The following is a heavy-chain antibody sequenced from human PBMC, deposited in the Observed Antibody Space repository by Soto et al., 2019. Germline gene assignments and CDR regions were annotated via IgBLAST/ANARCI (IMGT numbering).Heavy chain of an antibody. J-gene: IGHJ5*02. CDR2: IYYSGST. V-gene: IGHV4-59*01. D-gene: IGHD5-18*01. Sequence: QVQLQESGPGLVKPSETLSLTCTVSGCSISSYYWSWIRQPPGKGLEWIGYIYYSGSTNYNPSLKSRVTISVDTSKNQFSLKLSSVTAADTAVYYCARAGYSYGYAWFDPWGQGTLVTVSS. CDR3: ARAGYSYGYAWFDP. CDR1: GCSISSYY.